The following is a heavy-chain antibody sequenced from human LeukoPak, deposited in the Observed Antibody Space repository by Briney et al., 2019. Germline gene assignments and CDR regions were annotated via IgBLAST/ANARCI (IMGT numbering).Heavy chain of an antibody. J-gene: IGHJ6*04. D-gene: IGHD6-25*01. CDR1: GGSVNNGGYF. Sequence: PSESLSLTCTVSGGSVNNGGYFWNWIRQSPGKGLEWLGYVFSSGSPNYNPSLRSRVSMSVDTSKNQFSLKLSSVTAADTTVYYCASVSVCSAGYHFYYYGKDVWGKGTTVIVSS. CDR2: VFSSGSP. V-gene: IGHV4-61*08. CDR3: ASVSVCSAGYHFYYYGKDV.